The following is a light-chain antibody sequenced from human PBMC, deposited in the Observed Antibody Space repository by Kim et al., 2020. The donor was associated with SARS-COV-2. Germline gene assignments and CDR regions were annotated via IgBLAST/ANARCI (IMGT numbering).Light chain of an antibody. V-gene: IGLV1-51*01. J-gene: IGLJ2*01. Sequence: NVTISGSGTSSNIGNNYVSWYQQLPGTAPKLLMYDNNKRPSGIPDRFSGSTSGASATLGITGLQTGDEADYYCGTWDDSLSSVVFGGGTQLTVL. CDR2: DNN. CDR1: SSNIGNNY. CDR3: GTWDDSLSSVV.